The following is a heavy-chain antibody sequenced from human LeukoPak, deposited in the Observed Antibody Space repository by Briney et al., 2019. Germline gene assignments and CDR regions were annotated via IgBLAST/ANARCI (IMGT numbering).Heavy chain of an antibody. CDR3: AKGECSSTSCPPGAFDI. D-gene: IGHD2-2*01. V-gene: IGHV3-11*04. J-gene: IGHJ3*02. Sequence: PGGSLRLSCAASGFTFSDYYMSWIRPAPGKGLEWVSYISSSGSTIYYADSVKGRFTISRDNAKNSLYLQMNSLRAEDTAVYYCAKGECSSTSCPPGAFDIWGQGTMVTVSS. CDR1: GFTFSDYY. CDR2: ISSSGSTI.